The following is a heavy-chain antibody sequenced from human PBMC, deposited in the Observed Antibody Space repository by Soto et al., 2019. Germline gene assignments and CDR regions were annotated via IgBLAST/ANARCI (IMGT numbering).Heavy chain of an antibody. Sequence: PGGSLRLSCAASGFTFSSYAMSWVRQAPGKGLEWASAISGSGGSTYYADSVKGRFTISRDNSKNTLYLQMNSLRAEDTAVYYCAKFDYYDSSGSHFDYWGQGTLVTVSS. J-gene: IGHJ4*02. CDR1: GFTFSSYA. CDR2: ISGSGGST. CDR3: AKFDYYDSSGSHFDY. V-gene: IGHV3-23*01. D-gene: IGHD3-22*01.